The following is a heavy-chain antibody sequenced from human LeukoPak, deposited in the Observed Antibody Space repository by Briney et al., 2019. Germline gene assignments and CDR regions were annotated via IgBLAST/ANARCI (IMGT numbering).Heavy chain of an antibody. CDR1: GFTFSSYA. V-gene: IGHV3-23*01. CDR3: AKPLLDYDFWSGYYNPPFDY. Sequence: GGSLRLSCAAPGFTFSSYAMSWVRQAPGKGLEWVSAISGSGGSTYYADSVKGRFTISRDNSKNTLYLQMNSLRAEDTAVYYCAKPLLDYDFWSGYYNPPFDYWGQGTLVTVSS. D-gene: IGHD3-3*01. CDR2: ISGSGGST. J-gene: IGHJ4*02.